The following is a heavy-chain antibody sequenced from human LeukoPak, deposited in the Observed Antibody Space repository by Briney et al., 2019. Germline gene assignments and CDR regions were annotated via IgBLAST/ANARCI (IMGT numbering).Heavy chain of an antibody. CDR3: ARDRYNWNAKDFDY. J-gene: IGHJ4*02. Sequence: ASVKVSCKASGYTFTSYDISWVRQAPGQGLEWMGWISAYNGNTNYVRKLQGRVTMTTDTSTSTSYMELRSLRSDDTAVYYCARDRYNWNAKDFDYWGQGTLVTVSS. D-gene: IGHD1-1*01. CDR1: GYTFTSYD. V-gene: IGHV1-18*01. CDR2: ISAYNGNT.